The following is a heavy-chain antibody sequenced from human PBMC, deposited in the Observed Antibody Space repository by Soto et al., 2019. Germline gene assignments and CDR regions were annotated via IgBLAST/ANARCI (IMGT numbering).Heavy chain of an antibody. J-gene: IGHJ4*02. Sequence: QVQLVQSGAEVKKPGSSVKVSCKASGGTFSSYTISWVRQAPGQGLEWMGRIIPILGIANYAQKSQGRVTITADKSTSTAYMELCSLRSEDTAVYYCARDSGFEGYGYFDYWGQGTLVTVSS. CDR2: IIPILGIA. CDR3: ARDSGFEGYGYFDY. V-gene: IGHV1-69*08. D-gene: IGHD6-13*01. CDR1: GGTFSSYT.